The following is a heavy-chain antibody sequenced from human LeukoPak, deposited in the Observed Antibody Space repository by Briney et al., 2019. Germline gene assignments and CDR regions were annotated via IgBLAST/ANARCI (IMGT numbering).Heavy chain of an antibody. V-gene: IGHV3-21*01. CDR3: ASLPYCGADCYTDY. D-gene: IGHD2-21*02. Sequence: GGSLRLSCAASRFTFSSYSMNWVRQAPGKGLEWVSSISSSSSYIYYADSVKGRFTISRDNAKNSLYLQMNSLRAEDTAVYYCASLPYCGADCYTDYWGQGTLVIVSS. CDR2: ISSSSSYI. CDR1: RFTFSSYS. J-gene: IGHJ4*02.